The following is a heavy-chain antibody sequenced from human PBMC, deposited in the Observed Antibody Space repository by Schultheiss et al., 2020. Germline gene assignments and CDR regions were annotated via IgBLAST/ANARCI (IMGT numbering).Heavy chain of an antibody. V-gene: IGHV4-61*01. CDR2: IYYSGST. J-gene: IGHJ4*02. CDR3: ASDGIAVAGTPYFDY. D-gene: IGHD6-19*01. CDR1: GGSVSSGSYY. Sequence: SETLSLTCTVSGGSVSSGSYYWSWIRQPPGKGLEWIGYIYYSGSTNYNPSLKSRVTISVDTSKNQFSLKLSSVTAADTAVYYCASDGIAVAGTPYFDYWGQGTLVTVSS.